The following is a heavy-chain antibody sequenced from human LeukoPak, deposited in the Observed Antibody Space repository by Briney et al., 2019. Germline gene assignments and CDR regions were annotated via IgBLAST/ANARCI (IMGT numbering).Heavy chain of an antibody. CDR1: VGTFSSYA. CDR3: ARGGGRWLQLSVADYYGRDG. D-gene: IGHD5-24*01. J-gene: IGHJ6*02. V-gene: IGHV1-69*04. CDR2: IIPVLGIT. Sequence: GASVKVSCKASVGTFSSYAISWVRQAPGQGLEWVGRIIPVLGITNYAQKFQGRVTITVDKSTSTADMELSSLRSEDTAVYYCARGGGRWLQLSVADYYGRDGWGQGSTVSV.